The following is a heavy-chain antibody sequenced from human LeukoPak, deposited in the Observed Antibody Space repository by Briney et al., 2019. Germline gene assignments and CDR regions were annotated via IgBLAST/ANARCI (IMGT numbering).Heavy chain of an antibody. CDR1: GFSVSSND. Sequence: PGGSLRLSCVASGFSVSSNDMSWVRQAPGEVLEWVSFIYSGGTKYTDSVKGRFTISRDNSKNTLYLQMNSLRVEDTAVYYCASWYHIDYWGQGTLVTVSS. CDR2: IYSGGT. CDR3: ASWYHIDY. D-gene: IGHD2-2*01. V-gene: IGHV3-53*01. J-gene: IGHJ4*02.